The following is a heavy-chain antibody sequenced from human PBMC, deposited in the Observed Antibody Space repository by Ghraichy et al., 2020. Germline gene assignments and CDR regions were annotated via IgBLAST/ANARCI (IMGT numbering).Heavy chain of an antibody. D-gene: IGHD2-2*02. CDR1: GFTVSSNY. Sequence: GGSLRLSCAASGFTVSSNYMSWVRQAPGKGLEWVSVIYSGGSTYYADSVKGRFTISRDNSKNTLYLQMNSLRAEDTAVYYCARERPHGGDCSSTSCYRSTPYYFDYWGQGTLVTVSS. CDR3: ARERPHGGDCSSTSCYRSTPYYFDY. V-gene: IGHV3-66*02. J-gene: IGHJ4*02. CDR2: IYSGGST.